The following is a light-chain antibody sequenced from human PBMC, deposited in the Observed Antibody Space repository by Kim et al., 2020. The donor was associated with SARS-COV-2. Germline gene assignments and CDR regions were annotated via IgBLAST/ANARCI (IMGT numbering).Light chain of an antibody. CDR1: SSDVGGYND. CDR3: SSNAGSNNVV. Sequence: GQAVTIAGTGTSSDVGGYNDVAWYQQRPGEAPNLMIYEVSKQPSGGPDRFSGSKSGNTASLTGSGLQAEDEAEYYCSSNAGSNNVVFGGGTQLTVL. J-gene: IGLJ2*01. CDR2: EVS. V-gene: IGLV2-8*01.